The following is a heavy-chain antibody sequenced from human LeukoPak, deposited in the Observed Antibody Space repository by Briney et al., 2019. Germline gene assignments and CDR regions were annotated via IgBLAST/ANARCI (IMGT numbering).Heavy chain of an antibody. CDR3: AKDGYRGIAVALIYFGY. CDR1: GFTFSSYA. V-gene: IGHV3-23*01. J-gene: IGHJ4*02. D-gene: IGHD6-19*01. CDR2: ISGSGGST. Sequence: GGSLRLSCAASGFTFSSYAMSWVRQAPGKGLEWVSAISGSGGSTYYADSVKGRFTISRDNSKNTLYLQINSLRAEVTAVYYCAKDGYRGIAVALIYFGYWGQGTLVTVSS.